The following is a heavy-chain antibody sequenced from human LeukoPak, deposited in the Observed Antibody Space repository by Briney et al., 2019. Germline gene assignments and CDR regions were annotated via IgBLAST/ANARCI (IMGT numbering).Heavy chain of an antibody. CDR2: ITSSSGTI. J-gene: IGHJ3*02. CDR3: ARANYYASGRAAFDI. Sequence: SGGSLRLSCAASGFTFNTYSMTWVRQAPGKGLEWISYITSSSGTIYYADSVRGRFTISRDNAKNTLYLQMNRLRAEDTAVYYCARANYYASGRAAFDIWGQGTMVTVSS. D-gene: IGHD3-10*01. V-gene: IGHV3-48*04. CDR1: GFTFNTYS.